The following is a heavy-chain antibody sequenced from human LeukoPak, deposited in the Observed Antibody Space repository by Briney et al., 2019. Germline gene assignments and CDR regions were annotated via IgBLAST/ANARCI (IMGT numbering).Heavy chain of an antibody. J-gene: IGHJ4*02. Sequence: RGSLRLSWFALRFTFSSYGMHWVRQAPGKGLEWVAVIWYDGSNKYYADSVKGRFTISRDNSKNTLYLQMNSLRAEDTAVYYCARALDTSSSRYQPFEYWGQGTLVTVSS. CDR1: RFTFSSYG. D-gene: IGHD2-2*01. CDR2: IWYDGSNK. V-gene: IGHV3-33*01. CDR3: ARALDTSSSRYQPFEY.